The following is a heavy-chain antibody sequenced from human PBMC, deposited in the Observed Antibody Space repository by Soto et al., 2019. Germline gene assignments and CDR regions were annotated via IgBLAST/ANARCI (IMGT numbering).Heavy chain of an antibody. V-gene: IGHV1-69*13. J-gene: IGHJ4*02. D-gene: IGHD3-22*01. CDR2: IIPIFGTA. Sequence: SVKVSCKASGGTLSSYAINWVRQAPGQGLEWMGGIIPIFGTANYAQKFQGRVTITADESTSTAYMELSSLRSEDTAVYYCASWYYYDSSGYPSFDYWGQGALVTVSS. CDR3: ASWYYYDSSGYPSFDY. CDR1: GGTLSSYA.